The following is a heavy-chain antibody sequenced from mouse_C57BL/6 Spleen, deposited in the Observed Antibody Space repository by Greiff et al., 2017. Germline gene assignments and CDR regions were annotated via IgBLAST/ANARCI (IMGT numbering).Heavy chain of an antibody. D-gene: IGHD2-4*01. Sequence: VQLQQSGAELVRPGSSVKMSCKTSGYTFTSYGINWVKQRPGQGLEWIGYIYIGNGYTEYNEKFKGKATLTSDTSSSTAYMQLSSLTSEDSAIYFCARGAYYDYGSYWYFDVWGTGTTVTVSS. V-gene: IGHV1-58*01. CDR1: GYTFTSYG. CDR3: ARGAYYDYGSYWYFDV. J-gene: IGHJ1*03. CDR2: IYIGNGYT.